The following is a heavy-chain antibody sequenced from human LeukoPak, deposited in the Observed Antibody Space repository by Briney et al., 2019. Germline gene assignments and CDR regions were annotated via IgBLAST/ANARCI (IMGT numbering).Heavy chain of an antibody. Sequence: GGSLRLSCAASGFTFSSYSMNWIRQAPGKGLEWVSSISSSSSYIYYADSVKSRFTISRDNAKNSLYLQMNSLRAEDTAVYYCARDKGFVVVPAAIDYWGQGTLVTVSS. V-gene: IGHV3-21*01. CDR2: ISSSSSYI. CDR1: GFTFSSYS. J-gene: IGHJ4*02. CDR3: ARDKGFVVVPAAIDY. D-gene: IGHD2-2*01.